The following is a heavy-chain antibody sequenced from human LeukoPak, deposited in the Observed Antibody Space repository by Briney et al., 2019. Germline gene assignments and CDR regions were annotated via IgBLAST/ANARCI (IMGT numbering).Heavy chain of an antibody. CDR2: INHSGST. J-gene: IGHJ1*01. V-gene: IGHV4-34*01. Sequence: SETLSLTCAVYGGSFSGYYWSWIRQPPGKGLEWIGEINHSGSTNYNPSLKSRVTISVDTSKNQFSLKLSSVTAADTAVYYCARYTTYAEYFQHWGQGTLVTVSS. CDR3: ARYTTYAEYFQH. CDR1: GGSFSGYY. D-gene: IGHD1-1*01.